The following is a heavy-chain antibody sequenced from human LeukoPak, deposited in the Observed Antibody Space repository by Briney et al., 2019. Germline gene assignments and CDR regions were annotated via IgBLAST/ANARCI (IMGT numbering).Heavy chain of an antibody. CDR3: ARDQAGQEYFQH. V-gene: IGHV1-46*01. J-gene: IGHJ1*01. CDR2: INPSGGST. CDR1: VYTFTIYY. D-gene: IGHD6-19*01. Sequence: ASVTVSFMSSVYTFTIYYMHGVRPAPGQGGGWMGIINPSGGSTSYAQKFQGRVTMTRDTSTSTVYMELSSLRSEDTAVYYCARDQAGQEYFQHWGQGTLVTVSS.